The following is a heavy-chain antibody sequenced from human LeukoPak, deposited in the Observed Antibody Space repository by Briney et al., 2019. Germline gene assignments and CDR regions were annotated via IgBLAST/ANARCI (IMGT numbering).Heavy chain of an antibody. D-gene: IGHD3-10*01. CDR3: ARQGSMTRGGYWLDP. CDR2: IHYTGRT. J-gene: IGHJ5*02. V-gene: IGHV4-39*01. Sequence: SETLSLTCTVSGASINTTNFYWAWIRRHPGKGLESIGNIHYTGRTYSSASLNSRVTISVDTSKNQFSLKSTSVTVADTAVYFCARQGSMTRGGYWLDPWGQGTLVIVSS. CDR1: GASINTTNFY.